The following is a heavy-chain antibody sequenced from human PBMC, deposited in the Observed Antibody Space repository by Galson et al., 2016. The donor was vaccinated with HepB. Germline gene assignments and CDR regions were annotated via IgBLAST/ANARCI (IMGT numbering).Heavy chain of an antibody. D-gene: IGHD3-16*01. V-gene: IGHV3-30-3*01. J-gene: IGHJ4*02. CDR3: ARDNYGYGNYLDS. CDR1: GFTFSSHT. Sequence: SLRLSCAASGFTFSSHTMHWVRQAPGKGLEWVAVISSEGSRTDYADSVKGRFTISRDISKNTVFLQMNSLRVIDTAVYYCARDNYGYGNYLDSWGRGTLVTVSS. CDR2: ISSEGSRT.